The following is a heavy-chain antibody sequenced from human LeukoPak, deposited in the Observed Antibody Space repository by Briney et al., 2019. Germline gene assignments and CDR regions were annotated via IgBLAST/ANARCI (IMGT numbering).Heavy chain of an antibody. CDR1: GFTLSNYA. CDR2: ISYDGSNK. J-gene: IGHJ3*02. D-gene: IGHD2-21*01. Sequence: GGSLRLSCAASGFTLSNYAMTWVRQAPGKGLEWVGVISYDGSNKYYADSVKGRFTISRDNSKNTLYLQMNSLRAEDTAVYYCARAVMVGAFDIWGQGTMVTVSS. CDR3: ARAVMVGAFDI. V-gene: IGHV3-30*04.